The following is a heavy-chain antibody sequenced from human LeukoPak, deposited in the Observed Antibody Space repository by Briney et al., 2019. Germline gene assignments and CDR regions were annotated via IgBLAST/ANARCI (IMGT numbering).Heavy chain of an antibody. Sequence: ASVKASCKASGYTFTSYYMHWVPQAPGQGLEWMGIINPSGGSTSYAQKLQGRVTMTRDTSTSTVYMELSSPRSEDTAVYYCATDHIAVAGNTDYWGQGTLVTVSS. CDR1: GYTFTSYY. V-gene: IGHV1-46*01. CDR2: INPSGGST. CDR3: ATDHIAVAGNTDY. J-gene: IGHJ4*02. D-gene: IGHD6-19*01.